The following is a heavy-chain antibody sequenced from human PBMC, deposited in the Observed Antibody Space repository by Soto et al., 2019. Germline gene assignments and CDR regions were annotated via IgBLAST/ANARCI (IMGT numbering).Heavy chain of an antibody. CDR3: ARIAADQGYYGMDV. CDR1: GDSVSSNSAA. CDR2: TYYRSKWYN. V-gene: IGHV6-1*01. Sequence: PSQTLSLTCAISGDSVSSNSAAWNWIRRSPSRGLEWLGRTYYRSKWYNDYAVSVKSRITINPDTSKNQFSLQLNSVTPEDTAVYHCARIAADQGYYGMDVGGQGTTVTVSS. D-gene: IGHD6-13*01. J-gene: IGHJ6*02.